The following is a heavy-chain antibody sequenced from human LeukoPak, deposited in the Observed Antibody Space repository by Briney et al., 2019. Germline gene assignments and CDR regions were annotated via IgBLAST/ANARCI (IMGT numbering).Heavy chain of an antibody. CDR3: ARRGTMVRGADV. Sequence: PSETLSLTCTVSGGSISISGHYWHWIRQPSGKGLEWIGSIYYSGTTFYNLSLKGRVTISVDTSKNQFSLKLSSVTAADTAVYYCARRGTMVRGADVWGKGTTVTVSS. V-gene: IGHV4-39*01. J-gene: IGHJ6*04. CDR2: IYYSGTT. CDR1: GGSISISGHY. D-gene: IGHD3-10*01.